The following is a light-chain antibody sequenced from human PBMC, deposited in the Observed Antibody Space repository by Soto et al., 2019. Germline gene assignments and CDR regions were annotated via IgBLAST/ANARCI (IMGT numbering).Light chain of an antibody. V-gene: IGLV1-40*01. CDR1: SSNIGAGYD. J-gene: IGLJ3*02. CDR3: QSYDSSLSGWV. Sequence: QTVVTQPPSVSGAPGQRVTISCTGSSSNIGAGYDVHWYQQLPGTAPKLLIYDNSNRPSGVPDRFSGSKSGTSASLAITGLRAEDEADYYCQSYDSSLSGWVFGGGTQLTVL. CDR2: DNS.